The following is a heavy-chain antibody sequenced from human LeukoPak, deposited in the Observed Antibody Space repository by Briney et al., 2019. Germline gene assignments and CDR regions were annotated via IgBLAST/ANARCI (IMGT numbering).Heavy chain of an antibody. CDR2: IHYSGST. CDR3: ARVHPDGYSAY. D-gene: IGHD5-24*01. J-gene: IGHJ4*02. V-gene: IGHV4-59*01. Sequence: PSETLSLTCTVSGGSIINYYWSWIRQPPGKGLEWIGYIHYSGSTKYNPSLKSRVTISVDTSNNHFSLNLSSVTAADTAVYFCARVHPDGYSAYWGQGILVTVSS. CDR1: GGSIINYY.